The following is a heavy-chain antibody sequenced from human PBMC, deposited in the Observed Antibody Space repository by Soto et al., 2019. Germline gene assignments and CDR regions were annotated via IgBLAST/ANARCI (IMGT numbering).Heavy chain of an antibody. J-gene: IGHJ6*02. CDR1: GGSVSSGSYY. CDR3: ARVLTGYYYYGMDV. Sequence: SETLSLTCTVSGGSVSSGSYYWSWIRQHPGKGLEWIGYVYYSGSTYYNPSLESRVFISVNTSKNQFSLKLTSVTAADTAVYYCARVLTGYYYYGMDVWGQGTTVTVSS. V-gene: IGHV4-31*03. CDR2: VYYSGST. D-gene: IGHD3-16*01.